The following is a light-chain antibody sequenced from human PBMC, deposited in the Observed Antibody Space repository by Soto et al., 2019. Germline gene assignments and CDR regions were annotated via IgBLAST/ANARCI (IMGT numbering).Light chain of an antibody. CDR3: QQYGSSPPT. V-gene: IGKV3-20*01. CDR1: QSVYKNF. J-gene: IGKJ4*01. Sequence: EIVLTQSPGTLSLSPGERATLSCRASQSVYKNFLAWYQPKPGQAPRLLINGASNRATGIPHRVSGSGSGRDFSLTIDRLEPEDFEVYFWQQYGSSPPTVGGGTKVAIK. CDR2: GAS.